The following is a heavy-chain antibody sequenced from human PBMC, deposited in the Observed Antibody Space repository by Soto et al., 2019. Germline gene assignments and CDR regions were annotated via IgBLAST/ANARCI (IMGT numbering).Heavy chain of an antibody. V-gene: IGHV3-30*18. Sequence: GGSLRLSCAASGFTFSSYGMHWVRQAPGKGLEWVAVIAYDGSNKYYADSVKGRFTISRDNSKNTLYLQMNSLRAEDTAAYYCAKDKGRSLAGGMDVWGQGSTVTVSS. CDR3: AKDKGRSLAGGMDV. CDR2: IAYDGSNK. J-gene: IGHJ6*02. D-gene: IGHD6-19*01. CDR1: GFTFSSYG.